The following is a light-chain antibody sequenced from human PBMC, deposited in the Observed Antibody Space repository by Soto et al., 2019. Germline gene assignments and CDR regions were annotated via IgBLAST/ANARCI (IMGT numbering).Light chain of an antibody. V-gene: IGLV2-18*02. CDR2: EVN. J-gene: IGLJ1*01. CDR3: SSFTTSDTYV. CDR1: SSENGRYNR. Sequence: QAVLTPPPSVSGSPGQSVTISCTGTSSENGRYNRVSWYQQPPSAAPKLMICEVNNRPSGVPERFSGSKSGNTASLTIFGLQAEDEADYYCSSFTTSDTYVFGTGTKVTVL.